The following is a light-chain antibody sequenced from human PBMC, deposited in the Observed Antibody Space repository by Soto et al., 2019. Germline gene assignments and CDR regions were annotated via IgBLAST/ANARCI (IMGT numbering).Light chain of an antibody. J-gene: IGLJ2*01. Sequence: QSVLTQPPSVSGAPGQRVTIPCTGTSSTMGAGFDVHWYQPLPGTAPKLLIYGNNHRPSGVPARFSGSKSGTSASLAITGLQAEDEADYSCQSFDTSLGRSVFGGGTKLTVL. V-gene: IGLV1-40*01. CDR1: SSTMGAGFD. CDR3: QSFDTSLGRSV. CDR2: GNN.